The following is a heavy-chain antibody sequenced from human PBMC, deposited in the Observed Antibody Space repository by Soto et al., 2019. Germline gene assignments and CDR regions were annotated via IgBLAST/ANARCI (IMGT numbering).Heavy chain of an antibody. J-gene: IGHJ5*02. D-gene: IGHD3-10*01. V-gene: IGHV1-18*01. CDR3: ATTTYYYGSGSYYKGAWFDP. CDR1: GYTFTSYG. Sequence: QVQLVQSGAEVKKPGASVKVSCKASGYTFTSYGISWVRQAPGQGLEWMGWISAYNGNTNYAQKLQGRVTMTTDTSTSTAYMELRCLRSDDTAVYYCATTTYYYGSGSYYKGAWFDPWGQGTLVTVSS. CDR2: ISAYNGNT.